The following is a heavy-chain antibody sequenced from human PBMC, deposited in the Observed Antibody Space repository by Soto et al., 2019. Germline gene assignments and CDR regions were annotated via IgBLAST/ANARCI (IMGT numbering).Heavy chain of an antibody. CDR1: GGSLSNYG. CDR3: ARGDATKIVVTTYYAMDV. Sequence: QVQLVQSGAEVKKPGSSVKVSCKASGGSLSNYGISWVRQAPGQGLEWMGAIIPVFGTLNYAQKFQDRVAXXAXKSTTTVYMEVRSLTSEDTAVYYCARGDATKIVVTTYYAMDVWGQGTTVTVSS. D-gene: IGHD3-22*01. CDR2: IIPVFGTL. J-gene: IGHJ6*02. V-gene: IGHV1-69*14.